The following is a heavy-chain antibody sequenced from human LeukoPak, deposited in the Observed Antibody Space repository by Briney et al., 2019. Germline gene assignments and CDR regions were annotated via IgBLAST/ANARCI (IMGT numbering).Heavy chain of an antibody. D-gene: IGHD6-19*01. CDR3: ARDQDSSGWYTSGGWFDP. Sequence: PSETLSLTCTVFGGSISSYYWSWIRQPPGKGLEWIGYIYYSGSTNYNPSLKSRVTISVDTSKNQSSLKLSSVTAADTAVYYCARDQDSSGWYTSGGWFDPWGQGTLVTVSS. J-gene: IGHJ5*02. CDR1: GGSISSYY. V-gene: IGHV4-59*01. CDR2: IYYSGST.